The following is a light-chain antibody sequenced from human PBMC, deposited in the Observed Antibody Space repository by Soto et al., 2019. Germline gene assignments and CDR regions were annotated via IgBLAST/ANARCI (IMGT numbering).Light chain of an antibody. V-gene: IGKV2-28*01. Sequence: DFVMTQSPLSLSVTPGEAASISCRSNQSLLESDGYNYLHWYMQKPGQSPQLLIYLASTRAAGVPDRFSGSASGTEFTLKISRVEAEDVAAYYCMQGLQTQFTFGRGTKVDIX. J-gene: IGKJ3*01. CDR3: MQGLQTQFT. CDR2: LAS. CDR1: QSLLESDGYNY.